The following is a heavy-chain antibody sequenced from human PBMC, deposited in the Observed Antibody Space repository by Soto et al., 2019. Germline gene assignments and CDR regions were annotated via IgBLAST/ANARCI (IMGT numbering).Heavy chain of an antibody. Sequence: QVQLQESGPGLVKPSETLSLSCTVSGGSINTGGYYWSWIRQHPGKGLEWMGYIYHSGSTHYNPSLKSRVSMSVDTPKNQFSLKLSSVTAADTAVYYCARDRARFYFDSFGWLDPWGQGTLVTVSS. J-gene: IGHJ5*02. CDR3: ARDRARFYFDSFGWLDP. CDR2: IYHSGST. D-gene: IGHD3-22*01. CDR1: GGSINTGGYY. V-gene: IGHV4-31*03.